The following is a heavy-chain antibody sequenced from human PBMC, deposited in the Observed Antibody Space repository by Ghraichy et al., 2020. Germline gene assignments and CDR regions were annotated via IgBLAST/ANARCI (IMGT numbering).Heavy chain of an antibody. V-gene: IGHV4-59*01. CDR3: ASGSVWFRFDY. Sequence: SQTLSLTCTVSGGSISSYYWSWIRQPPGKGLEWIGYIYYSGSTNYNPSLKSRVTISVDTFKNQFSLKLSSVTAADTAVYYCASGSVWFRFDYWGQGTLVTVSS. CDR1: GGSISSYY. D-gene: IGHD2-21*01. CDR2: IYYSGST. J-gene: IGHJ4*02.